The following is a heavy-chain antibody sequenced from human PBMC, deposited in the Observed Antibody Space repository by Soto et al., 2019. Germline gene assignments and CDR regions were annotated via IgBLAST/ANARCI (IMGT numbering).Heavy chain of an antibody. CDR1: GYTFSRYG. V-gene: IGHV1-18*01. Sequence: QGQLVQSGVEVKKPGASVKVSCKASGYTFSRYGISWVRQAPGQGLEWMGWISGYNSDTNYAQKFQGRVTMTIDTSTNTAYMDLRTLSSDDTAVYYCAKNGQPPYFYYGMDVWGQGTTVSVSS. J-gene: IGHJ6*02. D-gene: IGHD2-8*01. CDR2: ISGYNSDT. CDR3: AKNGQPPYFYYGMDV.